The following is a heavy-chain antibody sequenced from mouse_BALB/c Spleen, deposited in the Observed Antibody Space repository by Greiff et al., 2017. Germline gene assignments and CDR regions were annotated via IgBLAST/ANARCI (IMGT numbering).Heavy chain of an antibody. J-gene: IGHJ4*01. CDR3: ARQKMDYWRYAMDY. D-gene: IGHD2-13*01. CDR2: INPNNGGT. V-gene: IGHV1-18*01. Sequence: VQLQQSGPELVKPGASVKIPCKASGYTFTDYNMDWVKQSHGKSLEWIGDINPNNGGTIYNQKFKGKATLTVDKSSSTAYMELRSLTSEDTAVYYCARQKMDYWRYAMDYWGQGTSVTVSS. CDR1: GYTFTDYN.